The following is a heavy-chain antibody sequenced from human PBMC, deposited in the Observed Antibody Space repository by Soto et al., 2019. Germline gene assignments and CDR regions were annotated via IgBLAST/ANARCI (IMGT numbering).Heavy chain of an antibody. V-gene: IGHV3-23*01. CDR2: ISDSGGST. CDR3: AKDRPAAGSQWLVPI. CDR1: GFTFSSCA. D-gene: IGHD6-19*01. Sequence: PGGSLRLSCAASGFTFSSCAMSWFRQAPGMGLQWVSAISDSGGSTYYADSVRGRFTISRDNSKNTLYLQLNSLGAEDTAVYYCAKDRPAAGSQWLVPIWGRGTLVTVSS. J-gene: IGHJ4*02.